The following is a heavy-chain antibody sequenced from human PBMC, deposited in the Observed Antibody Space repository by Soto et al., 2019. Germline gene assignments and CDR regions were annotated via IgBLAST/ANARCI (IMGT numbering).Heavy chain of an antibody. D-gene: IGHD3-3*01. CDR2: IIPILGIA. V-gene: IGHV1-69*02. CDR1: GGTFSSYT. CDR3: ARADRGRFWEWLLSY. J-gene: IGHJ4*02. Sequence: SVKVSCKASGGTFSSYTISWVRQAPGQGLEWMGRIIPILGIANYAQKFQGRVTITADKSTSTAYMELSSLRSEDTAVYYCARADRGRFWEWLLSYWAQGTLVPVSS.